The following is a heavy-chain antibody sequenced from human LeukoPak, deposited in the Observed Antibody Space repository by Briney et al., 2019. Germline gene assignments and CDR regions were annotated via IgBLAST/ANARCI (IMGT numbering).Heavy chain of an antibody. CDR3: ARADYGNHHYFEY. V-gene: IGHV3-21*01. CDR2: ISSTSSYI. J-gene: IGHJ4*02. Sequence: GGSLRLSCAGFGFTFSTYSMNWVRQAPGEGLQWVSAISSTSSYIYYADSVKGRFTISRDNTKNTLYLQMNSLSAEDTALYYCARADYGNHHYFEYWGQGTLVTVSS. CDR1: GFTFSTYS. D-gene: IGHD4-17*01.